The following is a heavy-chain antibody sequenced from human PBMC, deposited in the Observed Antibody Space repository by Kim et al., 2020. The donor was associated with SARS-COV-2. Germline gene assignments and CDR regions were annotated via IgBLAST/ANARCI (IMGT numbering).Heavy chain of an antibody. V-gene: IGHV3-30*18. CDR2: ISFDGTKE. CDR3: AKDDGQQLIDDHNYYYG. CDR1: GFTFSAFA. Sequence: GGSLRLSYGASGFTFSAFAMHWVRQAPGKGLEWVAGISFDGTKENYADSVRGRFTLSRDNSKKTLFLQMNNLRGEETAVYYCAKDDGQQLIDDHNYYYG. J-gene: IGHJ6*01. D-gene: IGHD6-13*01.